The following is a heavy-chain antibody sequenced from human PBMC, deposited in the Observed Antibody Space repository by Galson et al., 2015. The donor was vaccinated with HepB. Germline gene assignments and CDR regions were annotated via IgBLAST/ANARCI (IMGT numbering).Heavy chain of an antibody. CDR3: AKVMDTNIYYFDN. V-gene: IGHV3-23*01. J-gene: IGHJ4*02. CDR2: ISGNGVGT. CDR1: GFTFSTYA. Sequence: SLRLSCAVSGFTFSTYAMSWGRRAPGKGLEWVSGISGNGVGTYYADSVRGRFTISRDNSKNTLYLQMNSLRVEDTAIYYCAKVMDTNIYYFDNWGQGTLVTVSS. D-gene: IGHD5-18*01.